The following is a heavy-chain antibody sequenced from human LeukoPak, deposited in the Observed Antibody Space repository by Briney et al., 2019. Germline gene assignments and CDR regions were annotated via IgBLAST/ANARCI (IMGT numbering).Heavy chain of an antibody. J-gene: IGHJ5*02. CDR2: IYPGDSDT. Sequence: TGESLKISCKGSGYSFTSYWIGWVRQMPGKGLEWMGIIYPGDSDTRYSPSFQGQVTISADKSISTAYLQWSGLKASDTAMYYCARLIAVAANWFDPWGQGTLVTVSS. CDR3: ARLIAVAANWFDP. V-gene: IGHV5-51*01. D-gene: IGHD6-19*01. CDR1: GYSFTSYW.